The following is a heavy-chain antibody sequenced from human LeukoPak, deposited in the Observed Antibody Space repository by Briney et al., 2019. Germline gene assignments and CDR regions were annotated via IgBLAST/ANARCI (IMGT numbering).Heavy chain of an antibody. CDR1: GFTFSSYS. V-gene: IGHV3-21*01. CDR2: ISSSSSYI. Sequence: PGGSLRLSCAASGFTFSSYSMNWVRQAPGKGLEWVSSISSSSSYIYYADSVKGRFTISRDNAKNSLYLQMSSLRAEDTAVYYCASSGYYDSSGYLVFDYWGQGTLVTVSS. D-gene: IGHD3-22*01. CDR3: ASSGYYDSSGYLVFDY. J-gene: IGHJ4*02.